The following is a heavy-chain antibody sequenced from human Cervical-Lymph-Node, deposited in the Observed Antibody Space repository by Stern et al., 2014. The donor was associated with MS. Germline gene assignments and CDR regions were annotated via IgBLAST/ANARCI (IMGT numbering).Heavy chain of an antibody. CDR3: ATKGGYSAYDYYFDY. CDR2: ISLYNGNI. D-gene: IGHD5-12*01. V-gene: IGHV1-18*01. Sequence: QVQLVQSGAEVKKPGASVKVSCKASGYTYTNYDITWVRQAPGQGLEWMGLISLYNGNIKYPQKFQGRVTLTADTSTTTAYMEVRSLRSDDTAVYYCATKGGYSAYDYYFDYWGQGTLVTVSS. J-gene: IGHJ4*02. CDR1: GYTYTNYD.